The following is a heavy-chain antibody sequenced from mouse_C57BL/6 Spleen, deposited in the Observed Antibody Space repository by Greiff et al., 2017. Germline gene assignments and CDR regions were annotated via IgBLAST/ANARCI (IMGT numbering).Heavy chain of an antibody. V-gene: IGHV1-82*01. J-gene: IGHJ3*01. Sequence: VQRVESGPELVKPGASVKISCKASGYAFSSSWMNWVKQRPGKGLEWIGRIYPGDGDTNYNGKFKGKATLTADKSSSTAYMQLSSLTSEDSAVYFCARGTAQAPAWFAYWGQGTLVTVSA. CDR1: GYAFSSSW. D-gene: IGHD3-2*02. CDR2: IYPGDGDT. CDR3: ARGTAQAPAWFAY.